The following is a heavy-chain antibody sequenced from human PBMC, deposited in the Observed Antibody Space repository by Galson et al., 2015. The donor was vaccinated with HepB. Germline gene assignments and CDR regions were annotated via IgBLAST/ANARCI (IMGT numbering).Heavy chain of an antibody. D-gene: IGHD6-6*01. Sequence: SVKVSCKASGGTFSSYAISWVRQAPGQGLEWMGGIIPIFGTANYAQKFQGRVTITADESTSTAYMELSSLRSEDTAVYYCARSAVAARPNYYYYMDVWGKGTTVTVSS. CDR1: GGTFSSYA. V-gene: IGHV1-69*13. CDR3: ARSAVAARPNYYYYMDV. J-gene: IGHJ6*03. CDR2: IIPIFGTA.